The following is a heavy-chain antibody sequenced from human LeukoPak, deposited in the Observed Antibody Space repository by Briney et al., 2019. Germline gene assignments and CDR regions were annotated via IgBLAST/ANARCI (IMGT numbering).Heavy chain of an antibody. V-gene: IGHV4-31*03. CDR1: GGSISSGGYN. Sequence: SETLSLTCTVSGGSISSGGYNWSWIRQHPGKGLEWIGYIYYSGSTYYNPSLKSRVTISVDTSKNQFSLKLSSVTAADTAVYYCARDRGGGDADAFDIWGQGTMVTVSS. CDR3: ARDRGGGDADAFDI. CDR2: IYYSGST. D-gene: IGHD2-21*02. J-gene: IGHJ3*02.